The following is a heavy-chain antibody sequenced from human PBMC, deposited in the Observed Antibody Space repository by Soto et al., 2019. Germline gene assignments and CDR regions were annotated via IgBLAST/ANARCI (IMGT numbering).Heavy chain of an antibody. CDR3: ARGPYYGSGSWFDP. J-gene: IGHJ5*02. D-gene: IGHD3-10*01. V-gene: IGHV4-31*03. CDR1: GGSISSGGYY. CDR2: IYYSGST. Sequence: SETLSLTCTVSGGSISSGGYYWSWIRQHPGKGLEWIGYIYYSGSTYYNPSLKSRVTISVDTSKNQFSLKLSSVTAADTAVYYCARGPYYGSGSWFDPWGQGTLVTVSS.